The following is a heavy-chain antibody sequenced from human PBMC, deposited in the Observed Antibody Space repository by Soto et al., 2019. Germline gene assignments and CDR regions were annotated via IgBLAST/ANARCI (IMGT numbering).Heavy chain of an antibody. J-gene: IGHJ3*02. V-gene: IGHV3-23*01. D-gene: IGHD2-2*01. CDR1: GFTFSSYA. CDR2: ISGSGGST. CDR3: AKDSPPDIVVVPAQDAFDI. Sequence: PGGSLRLSCAASGFTFSSYAMSWVRQAPGKGLEWVSAISGSGGSTYYADSVKGRFTISRDNSKNTLYLQMNSLRAEDTAVYYCAKDSPPDIVVVPAQDAFDIWGQGTMVTVS.